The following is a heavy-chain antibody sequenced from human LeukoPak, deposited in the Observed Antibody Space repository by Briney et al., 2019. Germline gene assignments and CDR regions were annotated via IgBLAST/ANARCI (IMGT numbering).Heavy chain of an antibody. J-gene: IGHJ4*02. CDR2: IYYSGST. Sequence: SQTLSLTCTVSGGSINCGDYYWTWIRQPPGKGLEWIGYIYYSGSTYYNPSLKSRVTISIDTSKKQFLLDLSSVTAADTAVYYCARKVVADTAFDFWGQGTLVTVSS. V-gene: IGHV4-30-4*01. CDR1: GGSINCGDYY. CDR3: ARKVVADTAFDF. D-gene: IGHD2-15*01.